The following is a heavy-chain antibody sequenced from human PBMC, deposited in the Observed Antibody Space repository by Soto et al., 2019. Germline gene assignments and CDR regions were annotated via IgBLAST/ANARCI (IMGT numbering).Heavy chain of an antibody. CDR2: IIPICGTA. CDR3: AGEGFRRSTNYYSYGLDD. J-gene: IGHJ6*02. Sequence: ASVKVSCKASGGTFSSYAISWVRPAPGQGVEWRGRIIPICGTAYSAQKYHSRATITAETSTSVAYMERSRLRADDTAVYYCAGEGFRRSTNYYSYGLDDWGQGTPVTVSS. V-gene: IGHV1-69*06. CDR1: GGTFSSYA. D-gene: IGHD2-2*01.